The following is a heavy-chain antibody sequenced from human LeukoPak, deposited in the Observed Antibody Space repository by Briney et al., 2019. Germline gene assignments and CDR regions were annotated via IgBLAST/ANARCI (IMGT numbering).Heavy chain of an antibody. CDR2: ISSSGSTI. Sequence: GGSLSLSCAASGFTFSDFYMRCIRPAPGKGRVGGSYISSSGSTISYADSVKGRFTISRDNAKNSLYLQMNSVGAADTYGDYCARDDAASYYIDVWGKGTPVTVSS. D-gene: IGHD2-2*01. J-gene: IGHJ6*03. CDR1: GFTFSDFY. V-gene: IGHV3-11*01. CDR3: ARDDAASYYIDV.